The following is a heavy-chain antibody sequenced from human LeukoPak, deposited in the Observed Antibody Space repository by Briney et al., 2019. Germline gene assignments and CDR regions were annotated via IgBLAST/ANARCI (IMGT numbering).Heavy chain of an antibody. J-gene: IGHJ5*02. CDR3: ARYLHYSGYGYWFDP. D-gene: IGHD5-12*01. CDR1: GGSISSYY. Sequence: SETLSLTCTVSGGSISSYYWSWLRQPPGKGLEWIGYIYYSGSTNYNPSLKSRVTISVDTSKNQFSLKLSSVTAADTAVYYCARYLHYSGYGYWFDPWGQGTLVTVSS. V-gene: IGHV4-59*08. CDR2: IYYSGST.